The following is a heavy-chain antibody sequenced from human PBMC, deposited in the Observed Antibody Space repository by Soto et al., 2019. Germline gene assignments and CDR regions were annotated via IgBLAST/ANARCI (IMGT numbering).Heavy chain of an antibody. D-gene: IGHD3-3*01. CDR1: GYSYTSYW. V-gene: IGHV5-51*01. J-gene: IGHJ6*02. CDR2: IYPGDSDT. Sequence: PGESLKISCKGPGYSYTSYWIGWVRQMPGKGLEWMGIIYPGDSDTRYSPSFQGQVTISADKSISTAYLQWSSLKASDTAMYYCASGDLGYYYGMDVWGQGTTVTVSS. CDR3: ASGDLGYYYGMDV.